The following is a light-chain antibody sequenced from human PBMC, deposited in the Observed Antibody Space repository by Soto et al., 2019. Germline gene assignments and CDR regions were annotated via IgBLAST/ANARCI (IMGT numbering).Light chain of an antibody. J-gene: IGLJ2*01. CDR2: EVS. CDR3: SSYTGSSTLL. CDR1: SRDVSGYNY. V-gene: IGLV2-14*01. Sequence: QSALTQPASVSGSPGQSITISCTGTSRDVSGYNYVSWYHQHPGKAPKLMIYEVSNRPSGVSNRFSGSKSGKTASLTISGLQAEDEGDYYCSSYTGSSTLLFGGGTKLTVL.